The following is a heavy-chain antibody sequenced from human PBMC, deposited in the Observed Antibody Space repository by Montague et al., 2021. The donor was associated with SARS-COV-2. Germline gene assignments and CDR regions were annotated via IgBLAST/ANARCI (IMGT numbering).Heavy chain of an antibody. D-gene: IGHD3-22*01. V-gene: IGHV4-39*01. CDR3: ARHVTMIVVIPRGGWFDP. CDR2: IYYSGST. Sequence: SETLSLTCTVSGGSISSSSYYWGWIRQPPGKWLEWIGSIYYSGSTYYNPSLKSRVTISVDTSKNQFSLKLSSVTAADTAVYYCARHVTMIVVIPRGGWFDPWGQGTLVTVSS. CDR1: GGSISSSSYY. J-gene: IGHJ5*02.